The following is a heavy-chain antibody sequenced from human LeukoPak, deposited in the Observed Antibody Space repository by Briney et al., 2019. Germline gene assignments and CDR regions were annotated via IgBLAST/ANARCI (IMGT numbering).Heavy chain of an antibody. V-gene: IGHV3-48*01. CDR2: ISSGGSIV. CDR3: AREGSYSNYVDD. Sequence: GGSLRLSCAASGFTFSDYNMYWVRQAPGKGLEWVSFISSGGSIVYYADSVKGRFTISRDSAKNSLYLQMTSLRAEDTAVYYCAREGSYSNYVDDWGQGTLVTVSS. CDR1: GFTFSDYN. D-gene: IGHD4-11*01. J-gene: IGHJ4*02.